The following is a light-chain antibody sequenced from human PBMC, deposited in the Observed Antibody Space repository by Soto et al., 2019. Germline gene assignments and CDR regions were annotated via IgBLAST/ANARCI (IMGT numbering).Light chain of an antibody. J-gene: IGKJ1*01. V-gene: IGKV1-5*03. CDR2: KAS. Sequence: DIQMTQSPSTLSGSVGDRVTITCRASQTISSWLAWYQQKPGKAPKLLIYKASTLKSGVPSRFSGSGSGTDFTLTISRLEPEDFAVYYCHQYGSSLWTFGQGTKVDIK. CDR3: HQYGSSLWT. CDR1: QTISSW.